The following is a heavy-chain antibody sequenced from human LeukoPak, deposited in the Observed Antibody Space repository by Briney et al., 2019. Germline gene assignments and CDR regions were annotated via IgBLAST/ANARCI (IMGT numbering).Heavy chain of an antibody. D-gene: IGHD2-2*01. CDR3: ARAPARHCSSTSCYGPPPYYMDV. J-gene: IGHJ6*03. CDR2: IKQDGREK. Sequence: GGSLRLSCAASGFTFSSYWMSWVRQAPGKGLEWVANIKQDGREKYYVDSVKGRFTISIDNAKNSLYLQMNTLRAEDTAVYYCARAPARHCSSTSCYGPPPYYMDVWGKGTTVTVSS. V-gene: IGHV3-7*01. CDR1: GFTFSSYW.